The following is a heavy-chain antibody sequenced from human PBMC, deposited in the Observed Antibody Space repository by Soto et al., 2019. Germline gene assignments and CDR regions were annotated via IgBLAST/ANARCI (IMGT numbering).Heavy chain of an antibody. V-gene: IGHV1-3*05. Sequence: QVQLVQSGAEEKKPGASVKVSCKASGYTFTNSAIHWVRQAPGQRLEWMGWINVGNGNTKYSQKFQGRVTFTRDTSASTADMELSSLRSEDTAVYYCARRGDGMDVWGQGTTVTVYS. CDR3: ARRGDGMDV. CDR2: INVGNGNT. CDR1: GYTFTNSA. D-gene: IGHD3-10*01. J-gene: IGHJ6*02.